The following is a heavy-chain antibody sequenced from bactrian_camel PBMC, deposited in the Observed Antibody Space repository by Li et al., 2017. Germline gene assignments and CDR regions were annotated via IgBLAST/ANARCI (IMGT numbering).Heavy chain of an antibody. V-gene: IGHV3S9*01. D-gene: IGHD1*01. CDR1: GYTHSRYC. CDR3: AAGRSRTNANFVCQGSWSAVY. J-gene: IGHJ4*01. CDR2: FESDGTT. Sequence: HVQLVESGGGSVQSGGSLRLSCVASGYTHSRYCMGWFRQAPGKEREGVAGFESDGTTTYADSVKGRFTISQDNAKSTVYLQMNSLKTEDTAVYYCAAGRSRTNANFVCQGSWSAVYWGQGTQVTVS.